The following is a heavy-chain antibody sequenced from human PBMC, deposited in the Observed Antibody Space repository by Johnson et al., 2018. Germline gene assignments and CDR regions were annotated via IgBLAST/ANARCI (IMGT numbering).Heavy chain of an antibody. CDR3: AKPLVGGSTWYYYYMDV. Sequence: VQLVQSGGGLAQPGGSLRLSCAASGFTFTNYAMSWVRQAPGKGLDWVSDISGSGGDTTYAHSVKGRFTISRDNSKNARYLQMNSLRAEDTAVYYCAKPLVGGSTWYYYYMDVWGKGTTVTVSS. D-gene: IGHD6-13*01. V-gene: IGHV3-23*04. J-gene: IGHJ6*03. CDR2: ISGSGGDT. CDR1: GFTFTNYA.